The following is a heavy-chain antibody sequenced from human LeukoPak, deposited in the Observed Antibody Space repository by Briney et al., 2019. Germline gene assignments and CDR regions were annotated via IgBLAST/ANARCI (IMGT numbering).Heavy chain of an antibody. CDR2: IYPGDSDT. J-gene: IGHJ4*02. Sequence: GESLKISCKGSGYSFTSYWIGWVRQMPGKGLEWMGIIYPGDSDTRYGPSFQGQVTISADKSISTAYLQWSSLRAEDTAVYYCARVTLTGYYAFDYWGQGTLVTVSS. D-gene: IGHD3-9*01. CDR3: ARVTLTGYYAFDY. V-gene: IGHV5-51*01. CDR1: GYSFTSYW.